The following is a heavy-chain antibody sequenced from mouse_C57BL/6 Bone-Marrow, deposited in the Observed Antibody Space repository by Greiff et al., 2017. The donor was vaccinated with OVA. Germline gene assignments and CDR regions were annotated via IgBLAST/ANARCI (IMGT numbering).Heavy chain of an antibody. CDR3: ARWGYYPHWYFDV. Sequence: VQLQQSGAELARPGASVKLSCKASGYTFTSYGISWVKQRTGQGLEWIGEIYHRSGNTYYNEKFKGKATLTADKYSSTAYMELRSLTSKASAVYFCARWGYYPHWYFDVWGTGTTVTVSS. D-gene: IGHD2-3*01. J-gene: IGHJ1*03. CDR1: GYTFTSYG. CDR2: IYHRSGNT. V-gene: IGHV1-81*01.